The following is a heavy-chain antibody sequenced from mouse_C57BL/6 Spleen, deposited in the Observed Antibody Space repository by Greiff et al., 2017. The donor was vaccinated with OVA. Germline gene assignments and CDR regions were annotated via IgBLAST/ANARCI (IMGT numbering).Heavy chain of an antibody. CDR1: GYTFTEYT. CDR3: ARREEGLLREAWFAY. J-gene: IGHJ3*01. D-gene: IGHD2-3*01. CDR2: FYPGRGSI. V-gene: IGHV1-62-2*01. Sequence: QVQLQQSGAELVKPGASVKLSCKASGYTFTEYTIHWVKQRSGQGLEWIGRFYPGRGSIKYTEKFKDKATLTADKSSSTVYMELSRLTSEDSAVYFCARREEGLLREAWFAYWGQGTLVTVSA.